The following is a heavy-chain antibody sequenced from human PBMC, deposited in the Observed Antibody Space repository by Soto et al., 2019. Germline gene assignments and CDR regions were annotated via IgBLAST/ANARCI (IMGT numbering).Heavy chain of an antibody. J-gene: IGHJ4*02. D-gene: IGHD6-13*01. CDR2: INHSGST. Sequence: SETLSLTCAVYGGSFSGYYWSWIRQPPGKGLEWIGEINHSGSTNYNPSLKSRVTISVDTSKNQFSLKLSSVTAADTAVYYCERGRKLKAAGNFDYWGQGTLVTVSS. V-gene: IGHV4-34*01. CDR3: ERGRKLKAAGNFDY. CDR1: GGSFSGYY.